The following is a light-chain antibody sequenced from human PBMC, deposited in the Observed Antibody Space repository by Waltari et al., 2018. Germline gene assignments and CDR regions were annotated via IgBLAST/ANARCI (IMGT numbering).Light chain of an antibody. V-gene: IGLV1-40*01. Sequence: QSVLTQPPSVSGAPGQRVIISCTGSSSNIGTGHDVHRYQQLPGTAPKLLISANTNRPSGVPDRFSASKSGTSASLAITGLQAEDEADYYCQSYDSSLSGRVFGGGTKLTVL. J-gene: IGLJ3*02. CDR1: SSNIGTGHD. CDR3: QSYDSSLSGRV. CDR2: ANT.